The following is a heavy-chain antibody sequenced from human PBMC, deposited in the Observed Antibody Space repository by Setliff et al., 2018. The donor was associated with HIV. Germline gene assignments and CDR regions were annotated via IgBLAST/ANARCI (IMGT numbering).Heavy chain of an antibody. J-gene: IGHJ3*02. D-gene: IGHD3-22*01. CDR3: ASDYYDSSGYPQGAFDI. V-gene: IGHV1-69*05. CDR2: IIPIFGTA. CDR1: GGTFSSYA. Sequence: PGASVKVSCKASGGTFSSYAISWVRQAPGQGLEWMGGIIPIFGTASYAQKFQGRVTITTDESTSTAYMELSSLRSEDTAVYYCASDYYDSSGYPQGAFDIWGQGTMVTVSS.